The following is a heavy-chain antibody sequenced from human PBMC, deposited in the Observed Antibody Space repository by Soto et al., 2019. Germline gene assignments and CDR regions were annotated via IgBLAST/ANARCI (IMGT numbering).Heavy chain of an antibody. D-gene: IGHD2-15*01. V-gene: IGHV1-69*01. CDR1: GGTFSNYS. Sequence: QVQLVQSGAEVKEPGSSVKVSCKASGGTFSNYSMTWVRQAPGQGLEWMGGILPVFGVATYAQKFQGRVTITADEATGTAYMELSSPRSEDTAVYFCSRGGFFSLGYCSNLSCLYRWFDTWGQGTLVTVSS. CDR3: SRGGFFSLGYCSNLSCLYRWFDT. CDR2: ILPVFGVA. J-gene: IGHJ5*02.